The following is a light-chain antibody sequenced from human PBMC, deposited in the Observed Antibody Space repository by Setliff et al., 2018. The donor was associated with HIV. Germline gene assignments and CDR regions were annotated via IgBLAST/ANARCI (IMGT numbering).Light chain of an antibody. V-gene: IGLV2-23*02. CDR1: SSDVGSYNL. J-gene: IGLJ1*01. CDR3: CSYAGSRTFYV. Sequence: QSALTQPASVSGSPGQSITFSCTGTSSDVGSYNLVSWYQHHPGKAPKLMLYEVTKRPSGISDRFSGSKSGDTASLTISGLQAEDEADYYCCSYAGSRTFYVFGTGTKVTVL. CDR2: EVT.